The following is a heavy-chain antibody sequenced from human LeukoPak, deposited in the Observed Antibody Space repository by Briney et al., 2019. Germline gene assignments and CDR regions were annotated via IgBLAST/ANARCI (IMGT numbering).Heavy chain of an antibody. CDR1: GGSISSSYYY. J-gene: IGHJ4*02. CDR3: ARAPLRGFGELAFDY. CDR2: IYYSGST. Sequence: TSETLSLTCTVSGGSISSSYYYWGWIRQPPGKGLEWIGSIYYSGSTYYNPSLKSRVTISVDTSKNQFSLKLSSVTAADTAVYYCARAPLRGFGELAFDYWGQGTLVTVSS. V-gene: IGHV4-39*07. D-gene: IGHD3-10*01.